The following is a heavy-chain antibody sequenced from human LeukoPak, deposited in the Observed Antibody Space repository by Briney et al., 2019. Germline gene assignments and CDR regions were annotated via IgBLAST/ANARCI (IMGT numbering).Heavy chain of an antibody. V-gene: IGHV3-30-3*01. CDR1: AFIFSGHW. D-gene: IGHD4-23*01. CDR3: ARVEDDYGGNSDLDY. CDR2: ISYDGSNK. J-gene: IGHJ4*02. Sequence: GGSLRLSCEGSAFIFSGHWMNWVRQAPGKGLEWVAVISYDGSNKYYADSVKGRFTISRDNSKNTLYLQVNSLRAEDTAVYYCARVEDDYGGNSDLDYWGQGTLVTVSS.